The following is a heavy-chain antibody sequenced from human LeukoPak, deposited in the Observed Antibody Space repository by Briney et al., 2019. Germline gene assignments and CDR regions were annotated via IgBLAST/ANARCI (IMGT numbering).Heavy chain of an antibody. CDR2: IYYSGST. J-gene: IGHJ4*02. V-gene: IGHV4-39*07. D-gene: IGHD5-18*01. CDR1: GGSISSSSYY. CDR3: ARDIDHTSMVFKSFDY. Sequence: NPSETLSLTCTVSGGSISSSSYYWGWIRQPPGKGLEWIGSIYYSGSTYYNPSLKSRVTISVDTSKNQFSLNLNSVTAADTAVYYCARDIDHTSMVFKSFDYWGQGTLVTVSS.